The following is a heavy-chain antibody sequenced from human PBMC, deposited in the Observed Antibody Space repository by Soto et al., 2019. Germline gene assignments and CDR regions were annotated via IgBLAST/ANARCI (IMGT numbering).Heavy chain of an antibody. J-gene: IGHJ4*02. D-gene: IGHD6-6*01. CDR3: ASGPSIAARRGGGDY. Sequence: PGASVKVSCKASGGTFSSYAISWVRQAPGQGLEWMGGIIPIFGTANYAQKFQGRVTITADKTTSTAYMELSSLRSEDTAVFYCASGPSIAARRGGGDYWGQGTLVTVSS. CDR1: GGTFSSYA. CDR2: IIPIFGTA. V-gene: IGHV1-69*06.